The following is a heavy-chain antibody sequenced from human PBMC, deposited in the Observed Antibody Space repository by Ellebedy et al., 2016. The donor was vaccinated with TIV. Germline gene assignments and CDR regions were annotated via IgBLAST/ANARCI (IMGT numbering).Heavy chain of an antibody. J-gene: IGHJ4*02. D-gene: IGHD3-22*01. CDR1: GFTFSSFA. CDR3: AKGSSSGFNYDRVGFDD. Sequence: GGSLRLSCAASGFTFSSFAMHWVRQAPGKGLEWLSVLSGGGSSTYHADSVKGRFTITRDNSKNTLYLQMNRLRTEDTAVYYCAKGSSSGFNYDRVGFDDWGQGTLVTVSS. V-gene: IGHV3-23*01. CDR2: LSGGGSST.